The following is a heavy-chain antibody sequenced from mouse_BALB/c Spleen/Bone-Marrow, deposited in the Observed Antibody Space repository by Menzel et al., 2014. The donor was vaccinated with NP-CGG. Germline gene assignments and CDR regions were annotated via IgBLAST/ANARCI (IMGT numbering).Heavy chain of an antibody. Sequence: VQLQQSGAELVRPGSSVKISCKASGYAFSSYWMNWVKQRPEQGLEWIGQIYPGDGDTNYNGKFKGKATLTADKSSSTAYMQLSSLASEDSAVYFCARRGPGFDYWGQGTTLTVSS. CDR1: GYAFSSYW. J-gene: IGHJ2*01. D-gene: IGHD3-3*01. CDR2: IYPGDGDT. V-gene: IGHV1-80*01. CDR3: ARRGPGFDY.